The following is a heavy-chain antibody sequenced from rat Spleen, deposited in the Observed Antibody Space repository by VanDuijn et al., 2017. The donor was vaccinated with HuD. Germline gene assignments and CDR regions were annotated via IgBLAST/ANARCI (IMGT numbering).Heavy chain of an antibody. CDR2: ITNTGGGT. CDR3: SRTRHDTGIPEY. CDR1: GFTFDDYG. V-gene: IGHV5-31*01. Sequence: EVKLVESGGGLVQPGRSLKLSCAASGFTFDDYGMAWVRQAPGRGLEWVASITNTGGGTYYPDSVKGRFTISGDTAENTQFLQMDSLRSEDTATYYCSRTRHDTGIPEYWGHGVLVTVSS. J-gene: IGHJ2*01. D-gene: IGHD1-4*01.